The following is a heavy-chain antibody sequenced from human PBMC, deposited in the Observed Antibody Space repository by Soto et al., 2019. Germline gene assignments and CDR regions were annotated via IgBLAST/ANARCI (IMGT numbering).Heavy chain of an antibody. V-gene: IGHV3-23*01. CDR3: AKEGLGGYSSGRGAGY. CDR2: ISGSGGST. D-gene: IGHD2-15*01. CDR1: GFTFSSYA. J-gene: IGHJ4*02. Sequence: GGSLRLSCAASGFTFSSYAMSWVRQAPGKGLEWVSAISGSGGSTYYADSVKGRFTISRDNSKNTLYLQMNSLRAEDTAVYYCAKEGLGGYSSGRGAGYWGQGTLVTVSS.